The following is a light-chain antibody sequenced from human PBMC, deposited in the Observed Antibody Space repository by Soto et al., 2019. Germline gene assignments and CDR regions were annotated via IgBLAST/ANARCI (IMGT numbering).Light chain of an antibody. CDR1: SSNVGTNT. CDR3: AAWDDSLKALV. J-gene: IGLJ1*01. Sequence: QAVVTQPPSASGTPGQRVTISCSGSSSNVGTNTVNWYQQLPGTAPKHLIYSNNQRPPGVPDRFSGSKSGTSASLAISGLQSEDEADYYCAAWDDSLKALVFGTGTKLTVL. V-gene: IGLV1-44*01. CDR2: SNN.